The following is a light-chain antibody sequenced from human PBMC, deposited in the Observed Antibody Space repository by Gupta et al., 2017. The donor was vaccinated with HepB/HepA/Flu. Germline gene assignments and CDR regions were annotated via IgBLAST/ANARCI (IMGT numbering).Light chain of an antibody. J-gene: IGLJ1*01. CDR1: NLGDKF. CDR2: QDF. Sequence: SSELTQPPSVSVSPGQTATITCSGENLGDKFTCWYQQKPGQSPVLVIYQDFKRPSGIPERFSGSNSGNTATLTISGTQAMDEADYYCQAWDRSTGVFGTGTKVTVL. V-gene: IGLV3-1*01. CDR3: QAWDRSTGV.